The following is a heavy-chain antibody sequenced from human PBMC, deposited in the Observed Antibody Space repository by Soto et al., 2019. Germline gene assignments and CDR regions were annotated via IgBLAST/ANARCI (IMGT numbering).Heavy chain of an antibody. CDR2: IDPSDSYT. Sequence: PGESLKISCKGSGYSFTSYWISWVRRMPGKGLEWMGRIDPSDSYTNYSPSFQGHVTISADKSISTAYLQWSSLKASDTAMYYCARLGGLYCSGGSCYSFYYYGMDVWGQGTTVTVSS. CDR1: GYSFTSYW. D-gene: IGHD2-15*01. J-gene: IGHJ6*02. V-gene: IGHV5-10-1*01. CDR3: ARLGGLYCSGGSCYSFYYYGMDV.